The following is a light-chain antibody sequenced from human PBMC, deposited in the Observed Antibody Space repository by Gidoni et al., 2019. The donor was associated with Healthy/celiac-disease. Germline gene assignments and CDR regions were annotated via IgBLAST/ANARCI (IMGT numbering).Light chain of an antibody. CDR3: QQYYSTPYT. CDR2: WAS. Sequence: DLVMTQSPDSLAVSLGERATINCKSSQSVLYSSNNKNYLAWYQQKPGQPPKLLMYWASTRESGVPDRFSGSGSGTDFTLTISSLQAEDVAVYYCQQYYSTPYTFGQGTKLEIK. J-gene: IGKJ2*01. CDR1: QSVLYSSNNKNY. V-gene: IGKV4-1*01.